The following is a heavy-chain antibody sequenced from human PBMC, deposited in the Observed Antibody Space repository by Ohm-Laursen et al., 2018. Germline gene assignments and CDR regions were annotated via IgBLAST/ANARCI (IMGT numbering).Heavy chain of an antibody. CDR1: GGSMSGYY. D-gene: IGHD5-12*01. J-gene: IGHJ3*01. CDR2: QYYSGRT. Sequence: SDTLSLTCTVSGGSMSGYYWNWVRQPPGEGLEWIGYQYYSGRTSYNPSLRGRVAISVDMSKSQCSLILSSVTAADTAVYYCVREKHDGYDDRDFDVWGRGTMVTV. CDR3: VREKHDGYDDRDFDV. V-gene: IGHV4-59*01.